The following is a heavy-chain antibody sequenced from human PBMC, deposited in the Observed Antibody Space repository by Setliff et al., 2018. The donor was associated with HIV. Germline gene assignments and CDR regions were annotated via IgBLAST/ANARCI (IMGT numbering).Heavy chain of an antibody. V-gene: IGHV4-61*03. J-gene: IGHJ4*02. D-gene: IGHD1-1*01. Sequence: SETLSLTCTVSGDSVSSRSYYWSRIRQPPGKGLEWIGYIYYSGSTNYNPSPKSRVTISVDTSKNHFSLKLRSVTAADTAVYYCAQLGMVDDFDYWGQGTLVTVSS. CDR3: AQLGMVDDFDY. CDR2: IYYSGST. CDR1: GDSVSSRSYY.